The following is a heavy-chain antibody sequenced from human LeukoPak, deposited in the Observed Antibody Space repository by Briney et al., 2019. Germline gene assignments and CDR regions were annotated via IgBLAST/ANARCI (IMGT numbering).Heavy chain of an antibody. J-gene: IGHJ4*02. V-gene: IGHV4-4*02. Sequence: PSETLSLTCAVSGGSISSSNWWSWVRHPPGKGLEWIGEMYHSVSTNYNPSLKSRVTISVDKSKNQFSLKLSSVTAADTAVYYCARDGYNWTELDYWGQGTLVTVSS. CDR3: ARDGYNWTELDY. CDR2: MYHSVST. CDR1: GGSISSSNW. D-gene: IGHD1-20*01.